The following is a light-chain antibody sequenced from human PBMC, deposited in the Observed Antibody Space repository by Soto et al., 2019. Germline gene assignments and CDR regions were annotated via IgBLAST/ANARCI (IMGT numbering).Light chain of an antibody. CDR2: GAC. CDR1: QSVSITY. V-gene: IGKV3-20*01. J-gene: IGKJ1*01. Sequence: EIGLRQAPITLCLPSAERATLSCRASQSVSITYLSWYQQKPGQAPRLLIYGACSRATGVPDRFSGGGSGTDFTLTLNSLQPDDFATYWCEQSYSTPPTFGQGTKVDIK. CDR3: EQSYSTPPT.